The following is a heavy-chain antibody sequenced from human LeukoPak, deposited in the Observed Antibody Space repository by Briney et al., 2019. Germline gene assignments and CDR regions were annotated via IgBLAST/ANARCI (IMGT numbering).Heavy chain of an antibody. CDR1: GFTFSSYG. D-gene: IGHD6-6*01. CDR2: IWYDGSNK. CDR3: ARDAFVSPSVGFDY. Sequence: PGGSLRLSCAASGFTFSSYGMHWVRQAPGKGLEWVAVIWYDGSNKYYADSVKGRFTISRDNSKNTLYLQMNSLRAEDTAVYYCARDAFVSPSVGFDYWGQGTLVTVPS. J-gene: IGHJ4*02. V-gene: IGHV3-33*01.